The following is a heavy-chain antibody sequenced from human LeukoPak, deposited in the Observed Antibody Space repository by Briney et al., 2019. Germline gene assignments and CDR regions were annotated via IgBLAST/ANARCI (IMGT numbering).Heavy chain of an antibody. CDR1: GFTFSNYW. Sequence: PGGSLRLSCEGSGFTFSNYWMGWVRQAPGKGLQWVANIKTDGSEKYYVDSVKGRFTISRDNARNTLYLQMNNLRADDTAVYYCARDRVETLWNYHPMFDYWGQGTLVTVSS. D-gene: IGHD1-7*01. CDR2: IKTDGSEK. CDR3: ARDRVETLWNYHPMFDY. J-gene: IGHJ4*02. V-gene: IGHV3-7*01.